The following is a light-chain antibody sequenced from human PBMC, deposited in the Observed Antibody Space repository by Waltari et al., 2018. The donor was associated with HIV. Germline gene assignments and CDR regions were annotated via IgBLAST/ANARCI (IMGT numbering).Light chain of an antibody. Sequence: DIVMTQSPDSLAVSLGGRTTINCKSSQNLFYSSNNKNYLAWYQHKPGQPPKLLFYWASTRESGVPDRFSGSGSGTNFTLTISSLQADDVAVYFCQQYYSTPPTFGQGTKL. V-gene: IGKV4-1*01. CDR2: WAS. J-gene: IGKJ2*01. CDR1: QNLFYSSNNKNY. CDR3: QQYYSTPPT.